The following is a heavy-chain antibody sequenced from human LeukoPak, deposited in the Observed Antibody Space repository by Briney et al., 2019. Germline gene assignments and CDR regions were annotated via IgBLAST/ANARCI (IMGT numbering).Heavy chain of an antibody. J-gene: IGHJ4*02. CDR3: AKVMRYYDSSGYKLDY. D-gene: IGHD3-22*01. CDR2: ISGSGGST. CDR1: GFTFSSYG. V-gene: IGHV3-23*01. Sequence: RTGGSLRLSCAASGFTFSSYGMSWVRQAPGKGLEWVSAISGSGGSTYYADSVKGRFTISRDNSKNTLYLQMNSLRAEDTAVYYCAKVMRYYDSSGYKLDYWGQGTLVTVSS.